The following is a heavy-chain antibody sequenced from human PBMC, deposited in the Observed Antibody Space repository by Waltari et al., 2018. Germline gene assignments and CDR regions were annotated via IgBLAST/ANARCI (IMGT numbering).Heavy chain of an antibody. CDR3: ARPARNWGDWFDP. V-gene: IGHV1-18*01. CDR2: ISAYNGNT. Sequence: QVQLVQSGAEVKKPGASVKVSCKASGYTFTSYGISWVRQAPGQGLEWMGWISAYNGNTNYAQKLQGRVTMTTDTATSTSDMELRSLRSDDTAVYYCARPARNWGDWFDPWGQGTLVTVSS. D-gene: IGHD7-27*01. J-gene: IGHJ5*02. CDR1: GYTFTSYG.